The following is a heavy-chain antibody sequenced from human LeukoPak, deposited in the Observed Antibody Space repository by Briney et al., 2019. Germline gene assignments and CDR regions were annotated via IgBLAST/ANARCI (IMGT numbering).Heavy chain of an antibody. Sequence: SETLSLTCTVSGGSVTDYYWSWIRQSPGKGLEWIGYIYYTGTSYNPSLKSRVTISADTSKNQFSLKLSSVTAADTALYFCARADYSSSWSHYYYYMDVWGTGTTVTVSS. D-gene: IGHD6-13*01. V-gene: IGHV4-59*08. J-gene: IGHJ6*03. CDR3: ARADYSSSWSHYYYYMDV. CDR1: GGSVTDYY. CDR2: IYYTGT.